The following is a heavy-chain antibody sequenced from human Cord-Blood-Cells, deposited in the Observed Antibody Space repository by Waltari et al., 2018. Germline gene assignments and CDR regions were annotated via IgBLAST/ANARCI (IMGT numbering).Heavy chain of an antibody. D-gene: IGHD2-2*01. CDR2: INAGNGNT. V-gene: IGHV1-3*01. J-gene: IGHJ4*02. CDR3: ARVGGSSSSSFFDY. CDR1: GYTFTSYA. Sequence: QVQLVQSGAEVKKPGASVKVSCKASGYTFTSYAMHWVRQAPGQRLEWMGWINAGNGNTKYSQKFQGRGTITRDTSASTAYMELSSLRSEDTAVYYCARVGGSSSSSFFDYWGQGTLVTVSS.